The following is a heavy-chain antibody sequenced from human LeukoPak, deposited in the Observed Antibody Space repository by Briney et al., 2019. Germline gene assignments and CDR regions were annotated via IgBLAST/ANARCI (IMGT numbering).Heavy chain of an antibody. CDR3: ATGAQYGLWGVPYFYYMHV. CDR1: GYTFTTYG. Sequence: GASVKVSCKASGYTFTTYGISWVRQAPGQGLEWMGWTSAYNDKTKYAQKLEGRVTMTTDTSTSTAYMEMRSLRSDDTAVYYCATGAQYGLWGVPYFYYMHVWGTGTTVTVSS. CDR2: TSAYNDKT. V-gene: IGHV1-18*01. D-gene: IGHD3-10*01. J-gene: IGHJ6*03.